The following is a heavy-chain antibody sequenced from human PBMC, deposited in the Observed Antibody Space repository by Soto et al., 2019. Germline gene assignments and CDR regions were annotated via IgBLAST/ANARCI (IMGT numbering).Heavy chain of an antibody. V-gene: IGHV3-33*06. Sequence: PGGSLRLSCAASGFTFSGSGFHWVRQIPGTGLEWVALISYDGGRKLYADSVKGRFSISRDDSKTTLYLQMGRLRAEDTAVYYCGNLRYAFHTVGYWGQGTLVIVSS. D-gene: IGHD2-2*01. CDR2: ISYDGGRK. J-gene: IGHJ4*02. CDR3: GNLRYAFHTVGY. CDR1: GFTFSGSG.